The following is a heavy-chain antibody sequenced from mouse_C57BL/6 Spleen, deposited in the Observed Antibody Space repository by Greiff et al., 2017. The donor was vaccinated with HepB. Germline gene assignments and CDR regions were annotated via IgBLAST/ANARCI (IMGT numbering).Heavy chain of an antibody. CDR3: AIYDGYYVYWYFDV. D-gene: IGHD2-3*01. CDR1: GYTFTSYW. Sequence: QVQLKQPGAELVKPGASVKVSCKASGYTFTSYWMHWVKQRPGQGLEWIGRIHPSDSDTNYNQKFKGKATLTVDKSSSTAYMQLSSLTSEDSAVYYCAIYDGYYVYWYFDVWGTGTTVTVSS. CDR2: IHPSDSDT. J-gene: IGHJ1*03. V-gene: IGHV1-74*01.